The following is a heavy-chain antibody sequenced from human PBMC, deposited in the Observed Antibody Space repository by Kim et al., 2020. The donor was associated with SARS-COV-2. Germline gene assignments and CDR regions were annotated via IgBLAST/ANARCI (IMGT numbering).Heavy chain of an antibody. CDR3: ARGSCGSNSCATDL. CDR2: ISSSSRAM. D-gene: IGHD2-2*01. V-gene: IGHV3-48*02. CDR1: GFTFSSYS. J-gene: IGHJ2*01. Sequence: GGSLRLSCAASGFTFSSYSMNWVRQTPGKGLEWVSYISSSSRAMYYADSVEGRFTISRDNAKNSLYLQMNSLRDEDTAVYYCARGSCGSNSCATDLWGRGTLVTVSS.